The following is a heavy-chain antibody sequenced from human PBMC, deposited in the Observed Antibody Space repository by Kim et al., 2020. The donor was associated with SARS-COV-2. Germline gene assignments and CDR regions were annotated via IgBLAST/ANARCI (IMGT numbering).Heavy chain of an antibody. CDR3: ARSEMVYDAYYY. CDR2: ISYDGSNK. J-gene: IGHJ4*02. CDR1: GFTFSSYA. D-gene: IGHD2-8*01. Sequence: GGSLRLSCAASGFTFSSYAMHWVRQAPGKGLEWVAVISYDGSNKYYADSVKGRFTISRDNSKNTLYLQMNSLRAEDTAVYYCARSEMVYDAYYYWGQGTL. V-gene: IGHV3-30*04.